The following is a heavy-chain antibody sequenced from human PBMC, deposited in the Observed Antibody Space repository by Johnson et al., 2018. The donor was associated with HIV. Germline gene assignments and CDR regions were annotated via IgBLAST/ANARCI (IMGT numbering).Heavy chain of an antibody. D-gene: IGHD2-8*01. Sequence: VHLVESGGGLVQPGGSLRLSCAASGFDFSIYAMNWVRQAPGKGLEWVSGITDRSDTTYYADSVRGRFTISRDNSKNTLYLQMNSLRAEVTAVYYCLIRDAFDIWGQGTMVTVSS. J-gene: IGHJ3*02. V-gene: IGHV3-23*04. CDR3: LIRDAFDI. CDR2: ITDRSDTT. CDR1: GFDFSIYA.